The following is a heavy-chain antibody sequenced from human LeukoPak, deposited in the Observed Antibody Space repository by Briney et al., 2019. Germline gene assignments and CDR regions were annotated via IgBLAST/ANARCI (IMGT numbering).Heavy chain of an antibody. CDR2: IIPILVIA. D-gene: IGHD3-10*01. CDR1: GGTFSSYA. Sequence: ASVKVSCKASGGTFSSYAISWVRQAPGPGLEWMGRIIPILVIANYAQKFQGRVTITADKSTSTAYMELSSLRSEDTAVYYCASQSMVRGVSYDYWGQGTLVTVSS. J-gene: IGHJ4*02. CDR3: ASQSMVRGVSYDY. V-gene: IGHV1-69*04.